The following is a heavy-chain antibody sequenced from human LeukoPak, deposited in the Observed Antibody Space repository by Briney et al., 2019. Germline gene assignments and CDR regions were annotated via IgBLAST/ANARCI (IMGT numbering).Heavy chain of an antibody. Sequence: SETLSHTCTVSGGSINTDHWSWIRLPAGKGLQWIGRLHTCGSGSATYNPSLKSRAIVSIDKSKNQFSLNLLSVTAADTAVYYCAREPARVPDYYFGYWRQGTLVTVSS. J-gene: IGHJ4*02. CDR2: LHTCGSGSA. CDR1: GGSINTDH. CDR3: AREPARVPDYYFGY. D-gene: IGHD2-2*01. V-gene: IGHV4-4*07.